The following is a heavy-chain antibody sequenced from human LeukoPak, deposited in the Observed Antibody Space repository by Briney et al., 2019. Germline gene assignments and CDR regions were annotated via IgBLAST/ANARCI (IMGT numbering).Heavy chain of an antibody. CDR3: ARGPYYFDTSGINDY. V-gene: IGHV4-4*07. CDR2: IYTSGST. J-gene: IGHJ4*02. CDR1: GGSISSYY. D-gene: IGHD3-22*01. Sequence: PSETLSLTCTVSGGSISSYYWSWIRQPAGKGLEWIGRIYTSGSTNYNPSLKSRVTMSVDTSKNQFSLKLSSVTAADTAVYYCARGPYYFDTSGINDYWGQGTLVTVSS.